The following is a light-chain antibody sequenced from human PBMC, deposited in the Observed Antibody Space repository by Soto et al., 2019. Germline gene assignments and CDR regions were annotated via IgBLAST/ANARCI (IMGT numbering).Light chain of an antibody. CDR2: EVT. V-gene: IGLV2-14*01. CDR1: SSDLGGYNY. J-gene: IGLJ1*01. Sequence: QSVLTQPASVSGSPGQSITISCTGTSSDLGGYNYVSWYQQHPGKAPKLMIYEVTNRPSGVSNRFSGPKSGNTASLTISGLQAEDEADYYCSSYTSSATLVFGTGTKLTVL. CDR3: SSYTSSATLV.